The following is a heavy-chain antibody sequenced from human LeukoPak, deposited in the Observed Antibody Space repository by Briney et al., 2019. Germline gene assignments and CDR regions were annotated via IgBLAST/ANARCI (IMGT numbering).Heavy chain of an antibody. CDR1: GGSISSYY. V-gene: IGHV4-59*05. CDR2: AYYSGTT. Sequence: SETLSLTCTVSGGSISSYYWSWIRQPPGKGLEWIGGAYYSGTTYYNPSLKSRVTISVDTSKSQFSLKLSSVTAADTAVYYCARHSSSAWYYYFDYWGQGTLVAVSS. J-gene: IGHJ4*02. D-gene: IGHD6-19*01. CDR3: ARHSSSAWYYYFDY.